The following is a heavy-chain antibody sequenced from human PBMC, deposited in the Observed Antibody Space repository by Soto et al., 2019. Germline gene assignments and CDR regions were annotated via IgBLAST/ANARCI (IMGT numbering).Heavy chain of an antibody. CDR3: APFTQAPNGIDF. CDR2: INPKSGDT. CDR1: GYTFTAYY. D-gene: IGHD2-8*01. J-gene: IGHJ4*02. V-gene: IGHV1-2*06. Sequence: QVQLVQSGAEVKSPGASVKVSCKASGYTFTAYYIYWVRQAPGQGLEWVGRINPKSGDTNYAQRFQGRVTMTRDTSISTAYLELSHLRSDDTAFYYCAPFTQAPNGIDFWGQGTLVTVSS.